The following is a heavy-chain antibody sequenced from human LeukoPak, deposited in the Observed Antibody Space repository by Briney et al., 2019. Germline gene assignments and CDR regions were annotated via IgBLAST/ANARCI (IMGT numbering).Heavy chain of an antibody. CDR3: AKSVRSRDGYIDYFDY. Sequence: AGGSLRLSCAASGFTFSSYGMHWVRQAPGKGLEWVSAISGSGGSTYYADSVKGRFTISRDNSKNTLYLQMNSLRAEDTAVYYCAKSVRSRDGYIDYFDYWGQGTLVTVSS. CDR2: ISGSGGST. J-gene: IGHJ4*02. CDR1: GFTFSSYG. D-gene: IGHD5-24*01. V-gene: IGHV3-23*01.